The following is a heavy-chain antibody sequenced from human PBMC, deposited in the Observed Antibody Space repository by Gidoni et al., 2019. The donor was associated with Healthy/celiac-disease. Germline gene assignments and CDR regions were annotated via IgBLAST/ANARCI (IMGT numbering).Heavy chain of an antibody. Sequence: EVQLVESGGGLVQPGRSLRLSCAASGFTFDDYAMPWVRQAPGKGLEWVSGISWNSGSIGYADSVKGRFTISRDNAKNSLYLQMNSLRAEDTALYYCAKDIHDYGDYIDYWGQGTLVTVSS. J-gene: IGHJ4*02. V-gene: IGHV3-9*01. CDR3: AKDIHDYGDYIDY. CDR1: GFTFDDYA. D-gene: IGHD4-17*01. CDR2: ISWNSGSI.